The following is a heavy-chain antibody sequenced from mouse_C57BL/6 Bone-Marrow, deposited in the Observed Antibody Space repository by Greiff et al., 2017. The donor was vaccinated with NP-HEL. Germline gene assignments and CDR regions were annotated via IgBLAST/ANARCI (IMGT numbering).Heavy chain of an antibody. CDR2: IYPGSGST. CDR3: AREDDSRLDFDY. V-gene: IGHV1-55*01. Sequence: QVQLQQPGAELVKPGASVKMSCKASGYTFTSYWITWVKQRPGQGLEWIGDIYPGSGSTNYNEKFKSKATLTVDTSSSTAYMQLSSLTSEDSAVYYCAREDDSRLDFDYWGQGTTLTVSS. J-gene: IGHJ2*01. D-gene: IGHD1-1*01. CDR1: GYTFTSYW.